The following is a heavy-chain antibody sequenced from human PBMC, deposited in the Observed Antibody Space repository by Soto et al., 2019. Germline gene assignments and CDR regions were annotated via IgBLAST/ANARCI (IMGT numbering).Heavy chain of an antibody. D-gene: IGHD6-19*01. CDR3: AKWGSDWYGQEYYRLAV. CDR2: ISGSGGST. CDR1: GFTFSSDA. J-gene: IGHJ6*01. V-gene: IGHV3-23*01. Sequence: GGSLILSCAASGFTFSSDAMSWVRQAPGKGLEWVSAISGSGGSTYYADSVKGRFTISRDNSKNTLYLQMSSLRAEDTAVYYCAKWGSDWYGQEYYRLAVSGQGSTVSVSS.